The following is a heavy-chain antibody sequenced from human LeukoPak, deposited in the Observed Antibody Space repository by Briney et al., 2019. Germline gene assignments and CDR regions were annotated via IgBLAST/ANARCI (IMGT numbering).Heavy chain of an antibody. J-gene: IGHJ6*03. CDR2: IYHSGST. D-gene: IGHD3-10*01. V-gene: IGHV4-38-2*02. CDR1: GYSISSGYY. Sequence: PSETLSLTCTASGYSISSGYYWGWIRQPPGKGLEWIGSIYHSGSTYYNPSLKSRVTISVDTSKNQFSLKLSSVTAADTAVYYCARGAGWFGERDYYYYYMDVWGKGTTVTISS. CDR3: ARGAGWFGERDYYYYYMDV.